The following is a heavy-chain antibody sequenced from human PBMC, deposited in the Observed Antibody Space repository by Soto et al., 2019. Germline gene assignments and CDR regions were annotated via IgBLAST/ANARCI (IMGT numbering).Heavy chain of an antibody. CDR1: GGSISSYY. CDR3: ARGAGPVSTINFDY. CDR2: IYYSGST. Sequence: SETLSLTCTVSGGSISSYYWSWIRQPPGKGLEWIGYIYYSGSTNYNPSLKSRVTISVDTSKNQFSLRAEDTAIYFCARGAGPVSTINFDYWGQGTLVTVSS. D-gene: IGHD5-12*01. J-gene: IGHJ4*02. V-gene: IGHV4-59*12.